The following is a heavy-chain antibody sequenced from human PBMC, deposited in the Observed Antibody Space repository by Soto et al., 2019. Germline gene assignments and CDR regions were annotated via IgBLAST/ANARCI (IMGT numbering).Heavy chain of an antibody. CDR1: GYTFTSYY. D-gene: IGHD3-3*01. V-gene: IGHV1-18*04. CDR2: ISAYNGNT. Sequence: GASVKVSCKASGYTFTSYYMHWVRQAPGQGLEWMGWISAYNGNTNYAQKLQGRVTMTTDTSTSTAYMELRSLRSDDTAVYYCARSPKRPDFWEGFDPWGQGTLVTVSS. J-gene: IGHJ5*02. CDR3: ARSPKRPDFWEGFDP.